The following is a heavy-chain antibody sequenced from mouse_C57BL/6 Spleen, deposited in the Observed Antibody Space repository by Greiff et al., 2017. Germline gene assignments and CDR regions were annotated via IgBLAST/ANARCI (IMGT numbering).Heavy chain of an antibody. CDR3: ARSTAVCAY. V-gene: IGHV1-42*01. J-gene: IGHJ3*01. D-gene: IGHD3-1*01. CDR1: GYSFTGYY. CDR2: INPSTGGT. Sequence: EVQLQQSGPELVKPGASVKISCKASGYSFTGYYMNWVKQSPEKSLEWIGEINPSTGGTTYNQKFKAKATLTVDKSSSTAYMQLKSLTSEDSAVYYCARSTAVCAYWGQGTLVTVSA.